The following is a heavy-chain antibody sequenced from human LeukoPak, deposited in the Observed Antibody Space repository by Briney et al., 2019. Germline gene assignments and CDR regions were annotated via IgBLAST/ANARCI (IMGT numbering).Heavy chain of an antibody. CDR3: AKVNSYGYYLDY. J-gene: IGHJ4*02. V-gene: IGHV3-23*01. CDR1: GFTLSHYW. D-gene: IGHD5-18*01. CDR2: ISGSGGST. Sequence: QAGGSLRLSCAASGFTLSHYWMTWVRQAPGKGLEWVSAISGSGGSTYYADSVKGRFTISRDNSKNTLYLQMNSLRAEDTAVYYCAKVNSYGYYLDYWGQGTLVTVSS.